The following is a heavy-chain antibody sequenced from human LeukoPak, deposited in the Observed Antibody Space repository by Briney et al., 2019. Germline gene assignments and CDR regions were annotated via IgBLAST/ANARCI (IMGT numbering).Heavy chain of an antibody. CDR1: GVSISDYH. Sequence: PSETLSLTCSVSGVSISDYHWIWIRQPPAKGLEWMGYFSYSGSTRYNPSLKSRVTMSVDTSKNQFSLRLISVAAADTAVYYCARMYSGTSYYFDFWGQVTLVNVYS. J-gene: IGHJ4*02. D-gene: IGHD1-26*01. CDR3: ARMYSGTSYYFDF. CDR2: FSYSGST. V-gene: IGHV4-59*01.